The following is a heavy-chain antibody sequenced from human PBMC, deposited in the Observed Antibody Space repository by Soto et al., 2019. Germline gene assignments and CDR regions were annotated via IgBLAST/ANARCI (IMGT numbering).Heavy chain of an antibody. D-gene: IGHD6-19*01. V-gene: IGHV4-4*02. CDR2: IYHSGST. CDR3: ARNRYSSGWPNYFDY. CDR1: GGSISSSNW. Sequence: SETLSLTCAVSGGSISSSNWWSWVRQPPGKGLEWIGEIYHSGSTNYNPSLKSRVTISVDKSKNQFSLKLSSVTAADTAVYYCARNRYSSGWPNYFDYWGQGTLVTVSS. J-gene: IGHJ4*02.